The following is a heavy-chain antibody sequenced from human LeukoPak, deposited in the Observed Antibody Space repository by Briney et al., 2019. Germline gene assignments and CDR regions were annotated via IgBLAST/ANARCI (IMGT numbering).Heavy chain of an antibody. D-gene: IGHD1-1*01. CDR2: IRYDGSNK. Sequence: GGSLRLSCAASGFTFSSYGMHWVRQAPGKGLEWVAFIRYDGSNKYYADSVKGRFTISRDNSKNTLYLQMNSLRAEDTAVYYCAKVSLEGFYYYYYGMDVWGQGTTVTVSS. CDR1: GFTFSSYG. V-gene: IGHV3-30*02. J-gene: IGHJ6*02. CDR3: AKVSLEGFYYYYYGMDV.